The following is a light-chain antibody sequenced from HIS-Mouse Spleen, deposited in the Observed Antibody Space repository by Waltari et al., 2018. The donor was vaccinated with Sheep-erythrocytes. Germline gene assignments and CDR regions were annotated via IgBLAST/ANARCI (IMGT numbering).Light chain of an antibody. V-gene: IGLV2-23*03. Sequence: QSALTQPASVSGSPGQSITISCTGTSSDVGSYNLVSWYQQHPGKAPKLRIYEGSKRPSGLSNRVSGCKSVNTASLTISGLQAEDEADYYCCSYAGSSTFHVVFGGGTKLTVL. CDR3: CSYAGSSTFHVV. J-gene: IGLJ2*01. CDR1: SSDVGSYNL. CDR2: EGS.